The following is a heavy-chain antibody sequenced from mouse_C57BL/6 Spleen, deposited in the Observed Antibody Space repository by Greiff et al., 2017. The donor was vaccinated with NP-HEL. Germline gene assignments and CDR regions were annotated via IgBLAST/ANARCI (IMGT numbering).Heavy chain of an antibody. CDR1: GYTFTDYY. Sequence: EVQLQQSGPELVKPGASVKISCKASGYTFTDYYMNWVKQSHGKSLEWIGDINPNNGGTSYNQKFKGKATLTVDKSSSTAYMELRSLTSEDSAVYYCARSIYYGSSYRAMDYWGQGTSVTVSS. D-gene: IGHD1-1*01. CDR3: ARSIYYGSSYRAMDY. V-gene: IGHV1-26*01. CDR2: INPNNGGT. J-gene: IGHJ4*01.